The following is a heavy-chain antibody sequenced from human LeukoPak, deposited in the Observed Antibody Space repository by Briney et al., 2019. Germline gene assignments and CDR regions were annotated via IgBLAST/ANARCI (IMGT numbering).Heavy chain of an antibody. CDR2: IYTSGST. J-gene: IGHJ4*02. CDR1: GGSISSYY. CDR3: ARDGLLTGCDN. Sequence: SETLSLTCTVSGGSISSYYWSWLRQPAGKGLEWIGRIYTSGSTNYDPSLKSRVTMSVDTSKNQFSLKLSYVTAADTAVYYCARDGLLTGCDNWGQGTLVTVSS. V-gene: IGHV4-4*07. D-gene: IGHD3-9*01.